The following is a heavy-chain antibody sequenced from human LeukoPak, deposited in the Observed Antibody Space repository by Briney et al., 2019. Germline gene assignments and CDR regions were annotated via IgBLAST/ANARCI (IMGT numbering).Heavy chain of an antibody. CDR2: INHSGST. D-gene: IGHD2-15*01. CDR1: GGSFSGYY. J-gene: IGHJ4*02. V-gene: IGHV4-34*01. CDR3: ARVTTPPQDY. Sequence: ASETLSLTGAVYGGSFSGYYWSWIRQRPGKGLEWIGEINHSGSTNYNPSLKSRVTISVDTSKNQFSLKLSSVTAADTAVYYCARVTTPPQDYWGQGTLVTVSS.